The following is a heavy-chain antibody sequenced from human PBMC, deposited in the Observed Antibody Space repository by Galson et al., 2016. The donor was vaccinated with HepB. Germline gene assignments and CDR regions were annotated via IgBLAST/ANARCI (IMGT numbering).Heavy chain of an antibody. CDR2: ISSSGNT. Sequence: VSGGSVRTHYWTWVRQPAGKGLEWIGRISSSGNTNYDPSLRGRATMPLDTSKNHFSLRLPSVTAADTAVYFCARDSSYYNSTTPHDAFDIWDLGTLVAVS. V-gene: IGHV4-4*07. J-gene: IGHJ3*02. CDR3: ARDSSYYNSTTPHDAFDI. CDR1: GGSVRTHY. D-gene: IGHD1-1*01.